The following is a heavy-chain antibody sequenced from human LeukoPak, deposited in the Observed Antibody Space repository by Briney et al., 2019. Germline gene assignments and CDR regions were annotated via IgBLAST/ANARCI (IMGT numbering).Heavy chain of an antibody. CDR3: ARGRPTTVTTYKMGY. Sequence: GGSLRHSCAASGFTFSSYGMHWVRQAPGKGLDWVAVIWYDGSNKYYADSVKGRFTISRDNFKNTLYLQMNSLRAEDTAVYYCARGRPTTVTTYKMGYWGQGTLVTVSS. CDR2: IWYDGSNK. D-gene: IGHD4-17*01. V-gene: IGHV3-33*01. CDR1: GFTFSSYG. J-gene: IGHJ4*02.